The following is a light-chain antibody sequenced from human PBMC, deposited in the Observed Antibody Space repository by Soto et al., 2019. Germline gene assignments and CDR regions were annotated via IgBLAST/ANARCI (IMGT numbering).Light chain of an antibody. CDR1: QSVSSSY. CDR2: GAS. Sequence: EIVLTQSPGTLSLSPGERATLSCRASQSVSSSYLAWYQQKPGQAPRLPIYGASSRATGIPDRFSGGGSGTDFTLTISRLEPEDFAVYYCQQYGTSPQITFGQGTRLEIK. J-gene: IGKJ5*01. CDR3: QQYGTSPQIT. V-gene: IGKV3-20*01.